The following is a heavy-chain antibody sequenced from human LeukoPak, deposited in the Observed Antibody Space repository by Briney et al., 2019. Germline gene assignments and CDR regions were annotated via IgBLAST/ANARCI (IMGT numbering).Heavy chain of an antibody. J-gene: IGHJ4*02. CDR1: GGSFSGYY. V-gene: IGHV4-34*01. D-gene: IGHD5-24*01. CDR2: INHSGST. CDR3: ARGGDGYTG. Sequence: KPSETLSLTCAVYGGSFSGYYWSWIRQSPGKGLEWIGEINHSGSTNYNPSLKSRVTISVDTSKNQFSLKLSSVTAADTAVYYCARGGDGYTGWGQGTLVTVSS.